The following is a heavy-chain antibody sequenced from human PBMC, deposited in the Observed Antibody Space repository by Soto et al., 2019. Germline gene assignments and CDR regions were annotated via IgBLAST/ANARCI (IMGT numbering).Heavy chain of an antibody. CDR3: ARLDYCSGGSCHDLDYYYYGMDV. CDR2: IYPGDSDT. D-gene: IGHD2-15*01. Sequence: GESLKISCNGSGYIFTSYWIGWVRQMPGKGLEWMGIIYPGDSDTRYSPSFQGQVTISADKSISTAYLQWSSLKASDTAMYYCARLDYCSGGSCHDLDYYYYGMDVWGQGTTVTVSS. V-gene: IGHV5-51*01. CDR1: GYIFTSYW. J-gene: IGHJ6*02.